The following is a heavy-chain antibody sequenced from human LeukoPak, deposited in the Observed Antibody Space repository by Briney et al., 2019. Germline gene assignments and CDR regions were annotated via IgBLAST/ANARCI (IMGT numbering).Heavy chain of an antibody. J-gene: IGHJ5*02. CDR3: ARYSGYEGNWFDP. Sequence: ASVKVSCKASGGTFSSYAISWVRQAPGQGLEWMGGIIPIFGTANYPQKFQGRVTITADESTSTAYVELSSLRSEDTAVYYCARYSGYEGNWFDPWGQGTLVTVSS. CDR2: IIPIFGTA. CDR1: GGTFSSYA. D-gene: IGHD5-12*01. V-gene: IGHV1-69*13.